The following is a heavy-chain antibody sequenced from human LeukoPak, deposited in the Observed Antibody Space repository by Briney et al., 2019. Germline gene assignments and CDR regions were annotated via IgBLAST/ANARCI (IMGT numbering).Heavy chain of an antibody. D-gene: IGHD3-9*01. CDR2: ITSSEYNI. V-gene: IGHV3-23*01. J-gene: IGHJ4*02. CDR3: AKASTSPYDMWTGIDY. CDR1: EFTFSSYA. Sequence: GESLKISCAASEFTFSSYAMTWVRQAPGKGLEWVSSITSSEYNIYYADSVRGRFTISRDNSKNTLFLQMNSLRAEDTAVYYCAKASTSPYDMWTGIDYWGQGTLVTVSS.